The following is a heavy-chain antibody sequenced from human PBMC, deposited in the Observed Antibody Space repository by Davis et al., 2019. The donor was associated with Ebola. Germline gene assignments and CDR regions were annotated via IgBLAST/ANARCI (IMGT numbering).Heavy chain of an antibody. CDR1: GGSVSSGSYY. J-gene: IGHJ4*02. V-gene: IGHV4-61*01. D-gene: IGHD3-22*01. Sequence: SETLSLTCTVSGGSVSSGSYYWSWIRQPPGKGLEWIGYIYYSGSTNYNPSLKSRVTISVDTSKNQFSLKLSSVTAADTAVYYCARAQISYYYDSSGYYTRGTNFDYWGQGTLVTVSS. CDR3: ARAQISYYYDSSGYYTRGTNFDY. CDR2: IYYSGST.